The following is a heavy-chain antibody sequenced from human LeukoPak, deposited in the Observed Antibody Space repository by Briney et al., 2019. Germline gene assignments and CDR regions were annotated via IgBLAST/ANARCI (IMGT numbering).Heavy chain of an antibody. J-gene: IGHJ6*03. CDR3: ARGRYDFWSGYFYYYYYMDV. CDR2: FDPEDGET. CDR1: GYTLTELS. D-gene: IGHD3-3*01. V-gene: IGHV1-24*01. Sequence: ASVKVSCKVSGYTLTELSMHWVRQAPGKGLEWMGGFDPEDGETIYAQKFQGRVTMTEDTSTDTAYMELSSLRSEDTAVYYCARGRYDFWSGYFYYYYYMDVWGKGTTVTVSS.